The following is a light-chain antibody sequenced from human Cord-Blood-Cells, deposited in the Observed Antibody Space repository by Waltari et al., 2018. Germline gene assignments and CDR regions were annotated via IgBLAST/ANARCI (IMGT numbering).Light chain of an antibody. CDR1: QSISSW. J-gene: IGKJ1*01. Sequence: DIKMTQSPSTLSASVGDRATITCRASQSISSWLAWYQQKPGKTPKLLIYEAFSLESGFPSRFSGSGSGTKFTLTIISLQADDFATYYCQQYNTYWTFGQGTKVEIK. CDR3: QQYNTYWT. V-gene: IGKV1-5*03. CDR2: EAF.